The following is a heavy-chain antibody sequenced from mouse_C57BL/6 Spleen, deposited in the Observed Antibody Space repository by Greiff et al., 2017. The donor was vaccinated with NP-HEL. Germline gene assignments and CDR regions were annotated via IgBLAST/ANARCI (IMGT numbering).Heavy chain of an antibody. J-gene: IGHJ4*01. CDR3: ARPVYYGYEVYYAMDY. D-gene: IGHD2-2*01. CDR1: GYTFTSYW. Sequence: QVQLQQPGTELVKPGASVKLSCTASGYTFTSYWMHWVKQRPGQGLEWIGNINPGNGGTNYNEKFKSKATLTVDTSSNTAYMQLSSLTSEDSAVYYCARPVYYGYEVYYAMDYWGQGTSVT. V-gene: IGHV1-53*01. CDR2: INPGNGGT.